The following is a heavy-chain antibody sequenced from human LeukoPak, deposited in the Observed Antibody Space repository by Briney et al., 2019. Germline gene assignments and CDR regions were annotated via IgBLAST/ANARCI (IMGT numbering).Heavy chain of an antibody. Sequence: ASVRVSCKASGYTFNGYDINWVRQATGQGLEWMGWMNPNTGDTGYAQKFQGRVTMTRITSIDTAYMELSGLKSEDTAVYYCTRGSLSGSSRDYWGQGTLVTVSS. CDR1: GYTFNGYD. V-gene: IGHV1-8*01. J-gene: IGHJ4*02. D-gene: IGHD1-26*01. CDR3: TRGSLSGSSRDY. CDR2: MNPNTGDT.